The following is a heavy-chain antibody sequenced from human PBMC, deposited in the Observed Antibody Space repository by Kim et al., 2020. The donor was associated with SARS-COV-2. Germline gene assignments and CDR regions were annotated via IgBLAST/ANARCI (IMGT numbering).Heavy chain of an antibody. D-gene: IGHD6-19*01. V-gene: IGHV4-31*02. Sequence: YSNPSLKSRVTISVDTSKNQFSMKLSSVTAADTTVYYCARVRAVAGDFDYWGQGTLVTVSS. CDR3: ARVRAVAGDFDY. J-gene: IGHJ4*02.